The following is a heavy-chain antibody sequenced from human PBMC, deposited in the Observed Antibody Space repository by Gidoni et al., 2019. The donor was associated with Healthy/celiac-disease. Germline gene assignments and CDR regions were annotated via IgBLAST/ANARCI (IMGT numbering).Heavy chain of an antibody. CDR2: IYYSGST. J-gene: IGHJ3*02. D-gene: IGHD3-22*01. CDR1: GGSISSSSYY. CDR3: ASIYITTRAFDI. Sequence: QLQLQASGPGLVKPSETLSLTRTVSGGSISSSSYYWGWIRQPPGKGLEWIGSIYYSGSTYYNPSHKSRVTIAVDTSKNQFSLKLSSVTAADTAVYYCASIYITTRAFDIWGQETMVTVSS. V-gene: IGHV4-39*01.